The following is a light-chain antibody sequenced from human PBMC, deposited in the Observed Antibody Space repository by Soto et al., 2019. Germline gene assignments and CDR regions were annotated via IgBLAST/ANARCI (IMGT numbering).Light chain of an antibody. J-gene: IGKJ5*01. CDR2: DAS. V-gene: IGKV3-11*01. CDR1: QSVSSY. CDR3: QQRSNWPIT. Sequence: EIGLKQCPATLYMSPGERSTLSCRASQSVSSYLSWYQQKPGQAPRLLIYDASNRATGIPARFSGSGSGTDFTLTISSLEPEDFAVYYCQQRSNWPITFGQGTRLDIK.